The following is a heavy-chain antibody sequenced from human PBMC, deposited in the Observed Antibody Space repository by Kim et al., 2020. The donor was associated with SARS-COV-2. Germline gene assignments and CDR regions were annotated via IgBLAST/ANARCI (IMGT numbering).Heavy chain of an antibody. CDR2: MCYSRSNK. J-gene: IGHJ4*02. V-gene: IGHV3-30*04. D-gene: IGHD3-22*01. Sequence: GGSLRLSCAASGFTFSSYAMHWVRQAPGKGLEWVSVMCYSRSNKYYVDSVKGRFTISRDNAKNTLYLQMNSLRAEDTAVYYCARGLPSYVGSGYYGSDDYWGQGTLVTVSS. CDR1: GFTFSSYA. CDR3: ARGLPSYVGSGYYGSDDY.